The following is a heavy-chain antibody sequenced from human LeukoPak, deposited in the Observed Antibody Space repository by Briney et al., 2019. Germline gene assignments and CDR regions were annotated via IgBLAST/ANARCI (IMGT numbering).Heavy chain of an antibody. V-gene: IGHV4-59*08. CDR3: ARRPVGDFYYGEDYGMDV. CDR2: IYYSGST. CDR1: GGSISSYY. J-gene: IGHJ6*02. Sequence: SETLSLTCTVSGGSISSYYWSWIRQPPGKGLEWIGYIYYSGSTNYNPSLKSRVTISVDTSKNQFSLKLSSVTAADTAVYYCARRPVGDFYYGEDYGMDVWGQGTTVTVSS. D-gene: IGHD1-26*01.